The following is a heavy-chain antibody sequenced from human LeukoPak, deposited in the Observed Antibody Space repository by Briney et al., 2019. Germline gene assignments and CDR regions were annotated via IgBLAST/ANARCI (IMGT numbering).Heavy chain of an antibody. D-gene: IGHD5-18*01. Sequence: PSETMSLTCAVSGYSISSGYYWGWIRQPPGKGLELLGTIYHSGSTYYTPSLKSRVTMSVDTSKNEFSLKLSSVTAAGTALYYCARHTGGYTYGLVYWGQGSLVTVSS. CDR3: ARHTGGYTYGLVY. J-gene: IGHJ4*02. CDR2: IYHSGST. V-gene: IGHV4-38-2*01. CDR1: GYSISSGYY.